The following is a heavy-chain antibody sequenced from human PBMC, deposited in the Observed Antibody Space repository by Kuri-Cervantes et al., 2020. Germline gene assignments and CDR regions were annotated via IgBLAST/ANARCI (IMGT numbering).Heavy chain of an antibody. CDR2: ISYDGSNK. Sequence: GGSLRLSCAASGFTFSSYSMDWVRQAPGKGLEWVAVISYDGSNKYYADSVKGRFTISRDNSKNTLYLQMNSLRAEDTAVYYCAKEVWYSGSSYAFDIWGQGTMVTVSS. CDR3: AKEVWYSGSSYAFDI. V-gene: IGHV3-30*18. D-gene: IGHD1-26*01. J-gene: IGHJ3*02. CDR1: GFTFSSYS.